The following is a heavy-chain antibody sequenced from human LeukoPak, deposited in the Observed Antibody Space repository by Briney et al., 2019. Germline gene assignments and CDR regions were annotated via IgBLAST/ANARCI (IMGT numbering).Heavy chain of an antibody. CDR3: AKDRRQLGGGYYFDY. CDR1: GFTFSSYW. V-gene: IGHV3-7*01. CDR2: IKQDGSEK. J-gene: IGHJ4*02. D-gene: IGHD6-6*01. Sequence: GGSLRLSCAASGFTFSSYWMSWVRQAPGKGLEWVANIKQDGSEKYYVDSVKGRFTISRDNAKNSLYLQMNSLRAEDTAVYYCAKDRRQLGGGYYFDYWGQGTLVTVSS.